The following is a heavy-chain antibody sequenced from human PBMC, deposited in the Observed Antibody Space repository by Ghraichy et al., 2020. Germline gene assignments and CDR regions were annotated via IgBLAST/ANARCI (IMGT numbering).Heavy chain of an antibody. V-gene: IGHV3-23*01. CDR3: AKGQGGDPRTYDY. D-gene: IGHD2-21*01. Sequence: GGSLRLSCAASGFTFRSYAMGWVRQAPGKGLEWVSSINDNGVGSYYPDSVEGRFTISRDNSRNTLFLQMNSLRAEDTAIYYCAKGQGGDPRTYDYWGQGTLVTVSS. J-gene: IGHJ4*02. CDR1: GFTFRSYA. CDR2: INDNGVGS.